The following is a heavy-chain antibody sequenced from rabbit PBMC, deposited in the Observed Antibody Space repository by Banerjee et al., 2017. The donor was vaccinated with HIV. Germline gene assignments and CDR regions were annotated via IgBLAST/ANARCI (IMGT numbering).Heavy chain of an antibody. V-gene: IGHV1S45*01. CDR3: ARNYVNAFDP. D-gene: IGHD1-1*01. Sequence: QEQLEESGGGLVKPEGSLTVTCKASGFSFGDRDVMCWVLQAPGKGVEWIACINTATSKAVYASWAKGRFSISKTSSTTVTLQMTSLTASDTATYFCARNYVNAFDPWGQGTLVTVS. CDR2: INTATSKA. CDR1: GFSFGDRDV. J-gene: IGHJ2*01.